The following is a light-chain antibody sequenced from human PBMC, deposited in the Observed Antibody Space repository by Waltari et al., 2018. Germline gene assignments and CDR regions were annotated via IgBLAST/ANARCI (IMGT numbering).Light chain of an antibody. CDR3: CSNAGSPTHVV. V-gene: IGLV2-23*02. CDR2: DVS. J-gene: IGLJ2*01. CDR1: SSAFGYYNF. Sequence: QSALTQPASVSGSPGQSITISCTGPSSAFGYYNFVSWYQQHPGKAPRLMIYDVSNRPSGVSNRFSGSKSGNTASRTISGLQAEDEAEYYCCSNAGSPTHVVFGGGTKLTVL.